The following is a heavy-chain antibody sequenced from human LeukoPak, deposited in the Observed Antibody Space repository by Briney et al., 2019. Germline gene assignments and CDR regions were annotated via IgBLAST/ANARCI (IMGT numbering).Heavy chain of an antibody. D-gene: IGHD6-13*01. Sequence: ASVKVSCKATGYTFTYHGFSWVRQAPGQGLEWMGWISSYNGNTNYLEKFQGRLTMATDTSTSTTYMELRSLTSDDTAVYYCARDRASAGTGGAYWGQGSLVTVSS. J-gene: IGHJ4*02. CDR3: ARDRASAGTGGAY. CDR2: ISSYNGNT. V-gene: IGHV1-18*01. CDR1: GYTFTYHG.